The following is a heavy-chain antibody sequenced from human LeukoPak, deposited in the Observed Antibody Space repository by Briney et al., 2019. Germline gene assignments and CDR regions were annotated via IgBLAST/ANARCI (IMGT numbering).Heavy chain of an antibody. Sequence: GGSLRLSCAASGFTFSDYYMSWIRQAPGKGLEWVSYISSSGSTIYYADSVKGRFTISRDNAKNSLYLHMNSLRAEDTAVYYCARGRGVVGATTKGYAFDIWGQGAMVTVSS. J-gene: IGHJ3*02. V-gene: IGHV3-11*01. D-gene: IGHD1-26*01. CDR1: GFTFSDYY. CDR2: ISSSGSTI. CDR3: ARGRGVVGATTKGYAFDI.